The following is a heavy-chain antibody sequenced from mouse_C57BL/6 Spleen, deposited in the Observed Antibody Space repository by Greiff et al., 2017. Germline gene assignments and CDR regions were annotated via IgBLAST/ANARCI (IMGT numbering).Heavy chain of an antibody. CDR3: ATNWDVDYAMDY. D-gene: IGHD4-1*01. J-gene: IGHJ4*01. Sequence: QVQLQQPGAELVKPGASVKLSCKASGYTFTSYWMHWVKQRPGQGLEWIGMIHPNSGSTNYNEKFKSKATLTVDKSSSTAYMQLSSLTSEDSAVYYCATNWDVDYAMDYWGQGTSVTVAA. V-gene: IGHV1-64*01. CDR2: IHPNSGST. CDR1: GYTFTSYW.